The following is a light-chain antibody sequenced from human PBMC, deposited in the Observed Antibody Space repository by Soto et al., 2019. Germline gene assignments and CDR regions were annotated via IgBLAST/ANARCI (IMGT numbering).Light chain of an antibody. Sequence: QSALTQPASVSGSPGQSITISCTGTSSDVGGYNYVSWYQQHPGKAPKLMIYEVSNRPSGVSNRFSGSKSGNTASLTISGLQAEDEADYYCSSYTSRSTLYVFGTGTKLTV. V-gene: IGLV2-14*01. CDR2: EVS. J-gene: IGLJ1*01. CDR1: SSDVGGYNY. CDR3: SSYTSRSTLYV.